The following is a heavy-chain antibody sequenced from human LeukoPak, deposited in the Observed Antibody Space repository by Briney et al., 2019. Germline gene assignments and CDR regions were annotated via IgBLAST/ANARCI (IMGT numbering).Heavy chain of an antibody. Sequence: SETPSLTCAVYGGSFSGYYWSWIRQPPGKGLEWIGEINHSGSTNYNPSLKSRVTISVDTSKNQFSLKLSSVTAADTAVYYCARGPANIVVVTATQPFDYWGQGTLVTVSS. V-gene: IGHV4-34*01. CDR3: ARGPANIVVVTATQPFDY. J-gene: IGHJ4*02. CDR1: GGSFSGYY. D-gene: IGHD2-21*02. CDR2: INHSGST.